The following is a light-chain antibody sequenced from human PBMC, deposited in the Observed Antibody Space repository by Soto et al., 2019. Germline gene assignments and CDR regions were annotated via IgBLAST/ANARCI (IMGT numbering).Light chain of an antibody. CDR1: QSVSTY. V-gene: IGKV3-20*01. CDR2: DAS. Sequence: ETVLTQSPATLSLSPGERATLSCRASQSVSTYLAWYQRRPGQAPRLLIYDASSRATGIPDRFSGSGSGTDFTLTISRLEPEDFAEYYCQQYGRSSLTFGGGTKVDIK. CDR3: QQYGRSSLT. J-gene: IGKJ4*01.